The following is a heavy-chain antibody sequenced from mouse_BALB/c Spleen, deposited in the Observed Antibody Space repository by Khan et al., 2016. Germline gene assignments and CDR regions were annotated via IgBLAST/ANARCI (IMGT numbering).Heavy chain of an antibody. D-gene: IGHD2-14*01. V-gene: IGHV1-7*01. J-gene: IGHJ4*01. CDR1: GYTFTSYW. CDR3: AAYRGMDY. Sequence: QVQLQQSGAELAKPGASVKMSCKASGYTFTSYWMHWVKQRPGQGLEWIGYINPSTGYTEYNQKFKDKATLTADKSSSTAYMQLSSLTSEDSAVYYCAAYRGMDYWGQGTSVTVSS. CDR2: INPSTGYT.